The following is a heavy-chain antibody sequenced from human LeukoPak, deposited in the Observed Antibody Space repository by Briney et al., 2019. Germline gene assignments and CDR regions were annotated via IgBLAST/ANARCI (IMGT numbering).Heavy chain of an antibody. J-gene: IGHJ4*02. CDR2: IRYDGSNK. CDR1: GFTFSSYG. D-gene: IGHD3-9*01. V-gene: IGHV3-30*02. Sequence: HPGGSLRLSCAASGFTFSSYGMHWVRQAPGKGLEWVAFIRYDGSNKYYADSVKGRFTISRDNSKNTLYLQMNSLRAEDTAVYYCAKTHDILTLTTPFFDYWGQGTLVTVSS. CDR3: AKTHDILTLTTPFFDY.